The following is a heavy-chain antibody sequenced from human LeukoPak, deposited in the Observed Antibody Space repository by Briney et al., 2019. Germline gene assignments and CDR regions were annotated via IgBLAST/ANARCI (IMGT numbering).Heavy chain of an antibody. V-gene: IGHV3-23*01. CDR1: GFTFNSYA. CDR2: LSGSGGDT. D-gene: IGHD5-12*01. J-gene: IGHJ4*02. CDR3: AKDATATVTYFDY. Sequence: GGSLRLSCATSGFTFNSYAMSWVRQAPGKGLEWVSGLSGSGGDTDYADSVKGRFTISRDNSRNTLYLQMNSLRSEDTAVYYCAKDATATVTYFDYWGQGSLVTVSS.